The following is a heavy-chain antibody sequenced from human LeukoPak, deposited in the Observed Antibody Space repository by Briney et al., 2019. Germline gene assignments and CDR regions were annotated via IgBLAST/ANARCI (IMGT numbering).Heavy chain of an antibody. CDR1: GFTFSSYS. D-gene: IGHD5-24*01. V-gene: IGHV3-21*01. J-gene: IGHJ4*02. Sequence: GGSLRLSCAASGFTFSSYSMNWVRQAPGKGLEWVSSISSSSSYIYYADSVKGRFTISRDNAKNSLYLQMNSLRAEDTAVYYGASLEMATITDYWGQRTLATVSS. CDR3: ASLEMATITDY. CDR2: ISSSSSYI.